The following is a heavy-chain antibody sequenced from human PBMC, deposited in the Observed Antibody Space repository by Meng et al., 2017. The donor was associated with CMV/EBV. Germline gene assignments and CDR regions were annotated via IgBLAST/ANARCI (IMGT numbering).Heavy chain of an antibody. J-gene: IGHJ6*02. CDR3: ARVPNITIWDYYYGMDV. CDR1: GGTFSSYA. Sequence: KVSWQASGGTFSSYAISWVRQAPGPGLEWRGGIIPILGIANYAQKFPGRVTITADKSTSTAYMELSSLRSEDTAVYYCARVPNITIWDYYYGMDVWGQGTTVTVSS. V-gene: IGHV1-69*10. CDR2: IIPILGIA. D-gene: IGHD3-3*01.